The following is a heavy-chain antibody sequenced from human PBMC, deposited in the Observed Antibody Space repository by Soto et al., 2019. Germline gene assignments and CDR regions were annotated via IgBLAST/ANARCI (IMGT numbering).Heavy chain of an antibody. D-gene: IGHD2-15*01. CDR2: IIPIFGTA. Sequence: SVKVSCKASGYTFTSYGISWVRQAPGQGLEWMGGIIPIFGTANYAQKFQGRVTITADESTSTAYMGLSSLRSEDTAVYYCARESRYCSGGSCYFLPGIDYWGQGTLVTVSS. CDR3: ARESRYCSGGSCYFLPGIDY. J-gene: IGHJ4*02. CDR1: GYTFTSYG. V-gene: IGHV1-69*13.